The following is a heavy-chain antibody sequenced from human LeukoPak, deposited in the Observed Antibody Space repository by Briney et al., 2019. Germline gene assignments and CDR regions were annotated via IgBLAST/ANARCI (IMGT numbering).Heavy chain of an antibody. CDR3: ARVEHYYDSSGYYQGFDY. Sequence: ASVKVSCKASGYTFTSYGISWVRQAPGQGLEWMGWISAYNGNTNYAQKLQGRVTMTTDTSTSTAYMELRSLRSDDTAVYYCARVEHYYDSSGYYQGFDYWGQGTLVTVSS. CDR1: GYTFTSYG. V-gene: IGHV1-18*01. D-gene: IGHD3-22*01. J-gene: IGHJ4*02. CDR2: ISAYNGNT.